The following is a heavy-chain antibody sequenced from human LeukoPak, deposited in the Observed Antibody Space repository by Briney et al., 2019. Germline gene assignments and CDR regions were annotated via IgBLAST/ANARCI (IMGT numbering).Heavy chain of an antibody. CDR1: GGTFSSYA. CDR3: ARDYGDYGYYYYMDV. Sequence: SVKVSCKPSGGTFSSYAISWVRQAPGQGLEWMGGIIPIFGTANYAQKFQGRVTITADESTSTAYMELSSLRSEDTAVYYCARDYGDYGYYYYMDVWGKGTTVTVSS. D-gene: IGHD4-17*01. V-gene: IGHV1-69*13. J-gene: IGHJ6*03. CDR2: IIPIFGTA.